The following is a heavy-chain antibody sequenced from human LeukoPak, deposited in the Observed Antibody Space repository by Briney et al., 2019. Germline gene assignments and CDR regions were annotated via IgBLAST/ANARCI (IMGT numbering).Heavy chain of an antibody. CDR1: GGSISSYY. V-gene: IGHV4-4*07. CDR3: ARHRRYSSSWFPLDFDY. Sequence: SETLSLTCTVSGGSISSYYWSWIRQPAGKGLEWIGRIYTSGSTNYNPSLKIRVTMSVDTSKNQFSLKLSSVTAADTAVYYCARHRRYSSSWFPLDFDYWGQGTLVTVSS. D-gene: IGHD6-13*01. J-gene: IGHJ4*02. CDR2: IYTSGST.